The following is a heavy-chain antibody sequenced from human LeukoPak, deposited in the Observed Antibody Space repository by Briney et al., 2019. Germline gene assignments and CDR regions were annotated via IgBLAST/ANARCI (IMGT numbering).Heavy chain of an antibody. V-gene: IGHV1-8*01. J-gene: IGHJ6*02. CDR2: MNPNSGNT. Sequence: GAPVKVSCKASGYTFTSYDINWVRQATGQGLEWMGWMNPNSGNTGYAQKFQGRVTMTRNTSISTAYMELSSLRSEDTAVYYCARYEVVAAVSGMDVWGQGTTVTVSS. CDR3: ARYEVVAAVSGMDV. D-gene: IGHD2-15*01. CDR1: GYTFTSYD.